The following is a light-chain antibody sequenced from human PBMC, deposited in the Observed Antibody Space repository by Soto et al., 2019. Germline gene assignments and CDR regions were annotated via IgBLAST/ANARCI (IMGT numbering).Light chain of an antibody. V-gene: IGLV2-23*01. CDR2: EGS. CDR3: CSYAGSSTYV. J-gene: IGLJ1*01. Sequence: QSSLTQPASVSGSAGQSITISCTGTSSNVGTYNLVSWYQQHSGKAPKLMIYEGSKRPSGVSNRFSGSKSGTTASLTISGLQAEDEADYYCCSYAGSSTYVFGTGTKVTDL. CDR1: SSNVGTYNL.